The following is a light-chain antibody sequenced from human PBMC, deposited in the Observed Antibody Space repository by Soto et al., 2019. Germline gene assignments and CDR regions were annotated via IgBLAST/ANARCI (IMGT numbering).Light chain of an antibody. J-gene: IGKJ5*01. CDR1: QSVSSNY. CDR2: DAS. V-gene: IGKV3D-20*02. Sequence: EIVLTQSPGTLSLSPGERATLSCRASQSVSSNYITWYQQKPGQAPRRLIYDASIRATGIPARFSGSWSGTDFTLTISSLEPEDFAVYYCQQRSNWPITFGQGTRLEI. CDR3: QQRSNWPIT.